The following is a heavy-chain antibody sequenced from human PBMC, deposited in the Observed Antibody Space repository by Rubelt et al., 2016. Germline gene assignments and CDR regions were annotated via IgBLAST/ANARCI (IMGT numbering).Heavy chain of an antibody. CDR3: ARGRRGSSSWLGRDYYGMDV. J-gene: IGHJ6*02. CDR2: INHSGST. Sequence: QVQLQQWGAGLLKPSETLSLTCAVYGGSFSGYYWSWIRQPPGKGLEWIGEINHSGSTNYNPSLKSRVTITVDTSKNQFSLKLGSVAAAETAVYYCARGRRGSSSWLGRDYYGMDVWGQGTTVTVFS. V-gene: IGHV4-34*01. CDR1: GGSFSGYY. D-gene: IGHD6-13*01.